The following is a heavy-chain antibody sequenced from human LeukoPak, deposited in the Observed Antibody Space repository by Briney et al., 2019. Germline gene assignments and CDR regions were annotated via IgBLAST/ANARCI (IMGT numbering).Heavy chain of an antibody. CDR1: GFTFSSHW. Sequence: PGGSLRLSCAASGFTFSSHWMHWVRQAPGKGLAWVAGISTSGVNTYYADSVKGRFTISRDNSKNTLYLQVNNLRAEDTALYYCAKEMRHTGLVDSWGQGTLVTVSS. J-gene: IGHJ4*02. V-gene: IGHV3-23*01. D-gene: IGHD5-18*01. CDR3: AKEMRHTGLVDS. CDR2: ISTSGVNT.